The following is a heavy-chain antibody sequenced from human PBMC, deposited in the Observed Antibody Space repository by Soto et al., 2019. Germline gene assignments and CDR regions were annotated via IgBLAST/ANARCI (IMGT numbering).Heavy chain of an antibody. CDR2: IIPILGIA. Sequence: QVQLVQSGAEVKKPGSSVKVSCKASGGTFSSYTISWVRQAPGQGLEWMGRIIPILGIANYAQKFQGRVXIXEDKSTSTAYMELSSLRSEDTAVYSCARGRAQIFDYWGQGTLVTVSS. CDR1: GGTFSSYT. CDR3: ARGRAQIFDY. J-gene: IGHJ4*02. V-gene: IGHV1-69*02.